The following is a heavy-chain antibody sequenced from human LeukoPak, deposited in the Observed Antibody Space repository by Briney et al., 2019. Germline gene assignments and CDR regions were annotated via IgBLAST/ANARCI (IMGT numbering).Heavy chain of an antibody. CDR1: GFTFSSYS. D-gene: IGHD3-10*01. CDR2: ISSSGGTI. J-gene: IGHJ4*02. CDR3: AKGFRDAQWVFDY. Sequence: GGSLRLSCAASGFTFSSYSMNWVRQAPGKGLEWLAYISSSGGTIYYADSVKGRFTISRDNSKNTLYLQMNSLRAEDTAVYYCAKGFRDAQWVFDYWGQGTLVTVSS. V-gene: IGHV3-48*01.